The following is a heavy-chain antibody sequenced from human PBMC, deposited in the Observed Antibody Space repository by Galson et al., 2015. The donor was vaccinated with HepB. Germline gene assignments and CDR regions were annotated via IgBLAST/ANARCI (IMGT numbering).Heavy chain of an antibody. V-gene: IGHV4-39*07. CDR3: ARSTYYGDLDY. D-gene: IGHD4-17*01. J-gene: IGHJ4*02. CDR2: IYYSGST. Sequence: LSLTCTVSGGSISSSSYYWGWIRQPPGKGLEWIGSIYYSGSTYYNPSLKSRVTISVDTSKNQFSLKLSSVTAADTAVYYCARSTYYGDLDYWGQGTLVTVSS. CDR1: GGSISSSSYY.